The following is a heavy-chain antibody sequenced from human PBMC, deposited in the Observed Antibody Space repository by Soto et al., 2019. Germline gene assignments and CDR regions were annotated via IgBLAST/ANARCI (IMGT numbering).Heavy chain of an antibody. J-gene: IGHJ6*02. CDR2: ISGSGGST. V-gene: IGHV3-23*01. D-gene: IGHD6-19*01. CDR3: AKSSSSGWYPRYYGMDV. CDR1: GFTFSSYA. Sequence: GGSLRLSCAASGFTFSSYAMSWVRQAPGKGLEWVSAISGSGGSTYYADSVKGRFTISRDNSKNTLYLQMNSLRAEDTAVYYCAKSSSSGWYPRYYGMDVWGQGTTVTVFS.